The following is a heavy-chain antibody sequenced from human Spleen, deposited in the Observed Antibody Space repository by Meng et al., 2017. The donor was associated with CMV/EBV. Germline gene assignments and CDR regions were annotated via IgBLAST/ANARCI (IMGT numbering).Heavy chain of an antibody. D-gene: IGHD3-10*01. CDR1: GFTFNNYA. Sequence: GGSLRLSCETSGFTFNNYAISWVRQAPGKGLEWVSIIYSGSSGTAYVDSVKGRFTISRDSSRNTVYLQMNSLRAEDTGVYYCAKYGMLQGDFHYYGVDVWGQGTTVTVSS. V-gene: IGHV3-23*03. J-gene: IGHJ6*02. CDR3: AKYGMLQGDFHYYGVDV. CDR2: IYSGSSGT.